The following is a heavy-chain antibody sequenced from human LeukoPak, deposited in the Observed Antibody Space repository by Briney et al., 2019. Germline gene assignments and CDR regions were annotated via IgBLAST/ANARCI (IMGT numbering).Heavy chain of an antibody. D-gene: IGHD3/OR15-3a*01. CDR1: GFRVSDYY. CDR2: IRDSGEE. V-gene: IGHV3-66*03. Sequence: PGGSLRLPCAVSGFRVSDYYMSWVRQDTGKGLEWVGLIRDSGEEFYAGFARGRFAISRDESENTLYLQMNSLRVEDTAVYFCARDRAANQDWVEFDPWGQGTPVIVSS. CDR3: ARDRAANQDWVEFDP. J-gene: IGHJ5*02.